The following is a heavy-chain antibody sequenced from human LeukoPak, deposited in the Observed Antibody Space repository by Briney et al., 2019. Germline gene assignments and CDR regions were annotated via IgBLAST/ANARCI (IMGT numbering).Heavy chain of an antibody. J-gene: IGHJ6*03. Sequence: GGSLRLSCAASGITVNTNYMSWVRQAPGKGLEWVSIIYSGGATFYADSVKGRFTISRESSKNTLWLQMNSLRAEDTAVYYCARNLGGDYYYMDVWGKGTTVTVSS. CDR2: IYSGGAT. CDR1: GITVNTNY. V-gene: IGHV3-66*01. D-gene: IGHD3-16*01. CDR3: ARNLGGDYYYMDV.